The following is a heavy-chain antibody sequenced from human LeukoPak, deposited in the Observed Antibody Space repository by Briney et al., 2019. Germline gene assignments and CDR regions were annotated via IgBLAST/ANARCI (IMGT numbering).Heavy chain of an antibody. Sequence: SETLSLTCAVYNGFDSYYMTIVRQPPGKGLEWVGEITYRGSGDYNPSLKGRATISINVSQRQFSLSLRSVTAADTATYYCGVYGGDWRFDFWGQGTPITVSS. J-gene: IGHJ4*02. V-gene: IGHV4-34*01. CDR1: NGFDSYY. CDR2: ITYRGSG. D-gene: IGHD2-21*02. CDR3: GVYGGDWRFDF.